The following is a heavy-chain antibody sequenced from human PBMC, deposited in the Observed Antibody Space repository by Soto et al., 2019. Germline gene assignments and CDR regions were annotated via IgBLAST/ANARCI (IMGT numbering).Heavy chain of an antibody. Sequence: ASVKVSCKASGYTFTSYDINWVRQATGQGLEWMGWMNPNSGNTGYAQKFQGRVTMTRNTSISTAYMELSSLRSEDTAVYYCARAPRGGYCSSTSCYPNWFEPWGQGTLVTVPQ. D-gene: IGHD2-2*01. CDR1: GYTFTSYD. V-gene: IGHV1-8*01. CDR2: MNPNSGNT. CDR3: ARAPRGGYCSSTSCYPNWFEP. J-gene: IGHJ5*02.